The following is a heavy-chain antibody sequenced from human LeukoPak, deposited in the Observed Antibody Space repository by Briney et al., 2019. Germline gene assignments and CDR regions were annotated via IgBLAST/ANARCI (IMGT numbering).Heavy chain of an antibody. D-gene: IGHD3-9*01. CDR3: AKAEGYDILTGLDY. J-gene: IGHJ4*02. CDR2: IGASGGST. Sequence: QPGGSLRLSCATSGFTFSSYAMSWVRQAPGKGLEWVSGIGASGGSTYYADSVKGRFTISRDNSKNTLYLQMNGLRTEDTAVYYCAKAEGYDILTGLDYWGQGTLVTVSS. V-gene: IGHV3-23*01. CDR1: GFTFSSYA.